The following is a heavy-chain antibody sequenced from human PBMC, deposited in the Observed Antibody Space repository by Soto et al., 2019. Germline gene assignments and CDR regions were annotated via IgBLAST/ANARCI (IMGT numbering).Heavy chain of an antibody. CDR2: IYYSGST. V-gene: IGHV4-31*03. D-gene: IGHD3-16*01. CDR3: ARGGAQYYYYYGMDV. CDR1: GGSISSGGYY. Sequence: QVQLQESGPGLVKPSQTLSLTCTVSGGSISSGGYYWSWIRQHPGKGLEWIGYIYYSGSTYYNPSLKSRVTTSVDTSKNQFSLKLSSVTAADTAVYYCARGGAQYYYYYGMDVWGQGTTVTVSS. J-gene: IGHJ6*02.